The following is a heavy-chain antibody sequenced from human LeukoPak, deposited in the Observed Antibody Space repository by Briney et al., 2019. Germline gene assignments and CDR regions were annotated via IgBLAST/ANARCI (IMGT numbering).Heavy chain of an antibody. V-gene: IGHV3-33*01. J-gene: IGHJ4*02. Sequence: GRSLRLSCAASGFTSSSYGMHWVRQAPGKGLEWVAVIWYDGSNRYYADSVKGRFTISRDNSKNTLYLQMNNLRAEDTAVYYCARDPTWFGESNYYFDYWGQGTLVTVSS. CDR2: IWYDGSNR. CDR1: GFTSSSYG. CDR3: ARDPTWFGESNYYFDY. D-gene: IGHD3-10*01.